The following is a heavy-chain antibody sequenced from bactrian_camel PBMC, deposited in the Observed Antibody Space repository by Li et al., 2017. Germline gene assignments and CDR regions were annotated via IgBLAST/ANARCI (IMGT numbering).Heavy chain of an antibody. Sequence: HVQLVESGGGLVQPGGSLRLSCATSGFTFSSYWMYWVRQAPGKGLEWLSAISWSGDSTNYADSVKGQFTISRDNAKNTVYLQMNSLKPEDTAVYYCAPTYYKDDTCMTPYDNSAWGQGTQVTVS. CDR2: ISWSGDST. V-gene: IGHV3S26*01. J-gene: IGHJ6*01. CDR1: GFTFSSYW. D-gene: IGHD6*01. CDR3: APTYYKDDTCMTPYDNSA.